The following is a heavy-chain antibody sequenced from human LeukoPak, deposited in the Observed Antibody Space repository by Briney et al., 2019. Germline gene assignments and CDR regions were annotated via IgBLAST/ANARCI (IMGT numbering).Heavy chain of an antibody. CDR2: ISYNGSNK. D-gene: IGHD5-24*01. Sequence: PGGSLRLSCAASGFTFSSYGMHWVRQAPGKGLEWVAVISYNGSNKYYADSVKGRFTISRDNSKNTLYLQMNSLRAEDTAVYYCANIVEEMATILGDYWGQGTLVTVSS. J-gene: IGHJ4*02. CDR1: GFTFSSYG. CDR3: ANIVEEMATILGDY. V-gene: IGHV3-30*18.